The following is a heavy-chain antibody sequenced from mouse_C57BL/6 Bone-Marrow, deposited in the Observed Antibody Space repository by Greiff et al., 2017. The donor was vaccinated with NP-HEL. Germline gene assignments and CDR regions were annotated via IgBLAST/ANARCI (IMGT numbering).Heavy chain of an antibody. CDR3: TRKRY. V-gene: IGHV1-5*01. CDR1: GYTFTSYW. CDR2: IYPGNSDP. Sequence: VQLQQSGAVLARPGASVKMSCKTSGYTFTSYWMHWVKQRPGQGLEWIGAIYPGNSDPSYNQKFQGKAKLTAVTSASTAYLELSSLTNEDTAVYYCTRKRYWGQGTTLTVSS. J-gene: IGHJ2*01.